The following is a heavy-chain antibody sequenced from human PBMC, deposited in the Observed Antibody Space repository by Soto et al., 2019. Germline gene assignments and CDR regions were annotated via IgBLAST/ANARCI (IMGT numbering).Heavy chain of an antibody. Sequence: GGSLRLSCAASGFTFSSYAMHWARQAPGKGLEWVAVISYDGSNKYYADSVKGRITTSRDNSKNTLYLQMNSLRAEDTSVYYCAREHCSTTSCYSYWFDPWGQGALVTVSS. CDR2: ISYDGSNK. CDR1: GFTFSSYA. V-gene: IGHV3-30-3*01. J-gene: IGHJ5*02. CDR3: AREHCSTTSCYSYWFDP. D-gene: IGHD2-2*01.